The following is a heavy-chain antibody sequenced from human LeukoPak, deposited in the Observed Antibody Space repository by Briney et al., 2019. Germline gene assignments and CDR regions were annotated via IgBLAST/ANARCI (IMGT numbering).Heavy chain of an antibody. CDR2: TYYRSKWYY. V-gene: IGHV6-1*01. Sequence: SQTLSLTCAISGDSVSSNSAAWNWTRQSPSSGLEWLGRTYYRSKWYYDYAVSVKSRITINPDTSKHQFSLQLNSLTPEDTALYYCARDLDGFEYWGQGTLVTVSS. CDR1: GDSVSSNSAA. J-gene: IGHJ4*02. CDR3: ARDLDGFEY. D-gene: IGHD1-1*01.